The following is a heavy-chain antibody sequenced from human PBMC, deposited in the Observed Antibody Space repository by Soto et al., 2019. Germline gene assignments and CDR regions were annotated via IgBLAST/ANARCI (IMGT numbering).Heavy chain of an antibody. CDR3: ARLLHCKTTSCYFDY. CDR1: GGSISSSSYY. D-gene: IGHD2-2*01. V-gene: IGHV4-39*01. J-gene: IGHJ4*02. Sequence: QLQLQESDPGLVKPSETLSLTCTVSGGSISSSSYYWAWVRQPPGKGLEWIGSVYYSGTTYYNPSLKSRVTTSEDTSKNQFSLKLSSVTAADTAVFYCARLLHCKTTSCYFDYWGQGTLVTVSS. CDR2: VYYSGTT.